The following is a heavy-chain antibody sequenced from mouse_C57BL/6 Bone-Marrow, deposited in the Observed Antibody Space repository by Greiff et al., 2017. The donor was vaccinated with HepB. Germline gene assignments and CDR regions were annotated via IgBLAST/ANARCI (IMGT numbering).Heavy chain of an antibody. J-gene: IGHJ4*01. D-gene: IGHD2-5*01. CDR3: ARGGYYSNYEDYAMDY. CDR1: GYSITSGYY. CDR2: ISYDGSN. V-gene: IGHV3-6*01. Sequence: EVQLVESGPGLVKPSQSLSLTCSVTGYSITSGYYWNWIRQFPGNKLEWMGYISYDGSNNYNPSLKNRISITRDTSKNQFFLKLNSVTTEDTATYYCARGGYYSNYEDYAMDYWGQGTSVTVSS.